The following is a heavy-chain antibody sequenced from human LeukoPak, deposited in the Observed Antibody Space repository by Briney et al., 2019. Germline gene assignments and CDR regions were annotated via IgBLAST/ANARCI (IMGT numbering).Heavy chain of an antibody. CDR3: ARSVPIRYFDWLTPDYYYYGMDV. CDR2: IYYSGST. V-gene: IGHV4-31*03. CDR1: GGSVSSGSYY. D-gene: IGHD3-9*01. Sequence: SETLSLTCTVSGGSVSSGSYYWSWIRQPPGKGLEWIGYIYYSGSTYYNPSLKSRVTISVDTSKNQFSLKLSSVTAADTAVYYCARSVPIRYFDWLTPDYYYYGMDVWGQGTTVTVSS. J-gene: IGHJ6*02.